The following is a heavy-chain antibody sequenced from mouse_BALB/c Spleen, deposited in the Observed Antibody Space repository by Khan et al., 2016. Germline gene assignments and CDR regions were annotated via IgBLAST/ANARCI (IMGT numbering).Heavy chain of an antibody. V-gene: IGHV3-2*02. J-gene: IGHJ1*01. CDR1: GYSITSDYA. CDR3: ANNWGYWYFDV. CDR2: ISYSGST. Sequence: EVQLQESGPSLVKPSQTLSLTCTVSGYSITSDYAWNWIRQFPGNKLEWMGYISYSGSTSYNPSLKSRISITRDTSKNQFFLQLNSVTTEDTATXYCANNWGYWYFDVWGAGTTVTVSS. D-gene: IGHD4-1*01.